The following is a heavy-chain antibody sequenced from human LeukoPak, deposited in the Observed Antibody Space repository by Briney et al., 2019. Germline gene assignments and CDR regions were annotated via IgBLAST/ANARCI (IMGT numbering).Heavy chain of an antibody. CDR1: GFTFSSYG. CDR2: IRYDGSNK. D-gene: IGHD2-2*01. J-gene: IGHJ4*02. Sequence: PGGSLRLSCAASGFTFSSYGMHWVRQAPGKGLEWVAFIRYDGSNKYYADSVKGRFTISRDNSKNTLYLRMNSLRAEDTAVYYCASSVVVPAAIDYWGQGTLVTVSS. CDR3: ASSVVVPAAIDY. V-gene: IGHV3-30*02.